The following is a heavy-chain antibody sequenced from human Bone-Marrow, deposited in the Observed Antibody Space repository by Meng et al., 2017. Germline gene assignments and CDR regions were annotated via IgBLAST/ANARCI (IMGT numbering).Heavy chain of an antibody. CDR2: FYYSGST. V-gene: IGHV4-39*01. CDR3: SVGELLPTWFDP. Sequence: QLQLQESGPGLVKPSETLSLTCTVSGGSISSSSYYWGWIRQPPGKGLEWIGSFYYSGSTFSNPFLKNRVTISVDTSKNQFSLKLSSVTAADTAVYYCSVGELLPTWFDPWGQGTLVTVSS. CDR1: GGSISSSSYY. J-gene: IGHJ5*02. D-gene: IGHD1-26*01.